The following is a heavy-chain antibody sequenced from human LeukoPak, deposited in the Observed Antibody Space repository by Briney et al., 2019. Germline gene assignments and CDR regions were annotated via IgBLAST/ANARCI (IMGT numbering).Heavy chain of an antibody. CDR1: GFTFRTFG. Sequence: GGSLRLSCAAAGFTFRTFGMHWVRQAPGKGLEGVAIIWYDGINKYCADSVKVRFTICRDNSKNTLYLQMNSLRAEDTAVYYCARDYYDSSGQLHAGAHAFDIWGQGTMVTVSS. CDR2: IWYDGINK. D-gene: IGHD3-22*01. V-gene: IGHV3-33*01. J-gene: IGHJ3*02. CDR3: ARDYYDSSGQLHAGAHAFDI.